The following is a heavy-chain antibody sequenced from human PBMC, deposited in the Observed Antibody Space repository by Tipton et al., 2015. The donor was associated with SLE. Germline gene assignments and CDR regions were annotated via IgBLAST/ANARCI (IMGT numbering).Heavy chain of an antibody. J-gene: IGHJ4*02. CDR2: INPNDGST. CDR3: AREGVYY. CDR1: GYTFIGYY. Sequence: QSGAEVKKPGASVKVSCKASGYTFIGYYIHWVRQAPGQGLEWMGIINPNDGSTNYAQKFQGRVTMTRDTSTSTVYMELSSLRSEDTAVYYCAREGVYYWGQGTLVTVSS. V-gene: IGHV1-46*01. D-gene: IGHD3-10*01.